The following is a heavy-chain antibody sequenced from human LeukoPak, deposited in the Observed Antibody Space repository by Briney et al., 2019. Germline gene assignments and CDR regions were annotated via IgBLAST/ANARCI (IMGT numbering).Heavy chain of an antibody. CDR2: ISWNSDSI. Sequence: GGSLRLSCAASGFTFDDYAMHWVRQAPGKGLEWVSGISWNSDSIDYADSVKGRFTISRDNAKNSLYLQMNSLRAEDMALYYCAKGGGGRLIYYYYMDVWGKGTTVTVSS. J-gene: IGHJ6*03. D-gene: IGHD3-16*01. CDR3: AKGGGGRLIYYYYMDV. CDR1: GFTFDDYA. V-gene: IGHV3-9*03.